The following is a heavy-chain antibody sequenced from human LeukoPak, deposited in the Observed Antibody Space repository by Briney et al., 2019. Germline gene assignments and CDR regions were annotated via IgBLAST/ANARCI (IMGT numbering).Heavy chain of an antibody. V-gene: IGHV1-69*13. CDR2: IIPIFGTT. CDR1: GGXFTSYA. J-gene: IGHJ4*02. Sequence: SVKVSCKASGGXFTSYAMSWVRQAPGQGLEWMGGIIPIFGTTNYAQKFQGRVTITADESTSTAYMELGSLRSEDTAVYYCARGTFSVVALYYFDYWGQGTLVTVSS. CDR3: ARGTFSVVALYYFDY. D-gene: IGHD2-15*01.